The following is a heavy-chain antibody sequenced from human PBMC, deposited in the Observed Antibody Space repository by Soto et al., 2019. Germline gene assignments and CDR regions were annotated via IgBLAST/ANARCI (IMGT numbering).Heavy chain of an antibody. J-gene: IGHJ5*02. D-gene: IGHD5-12*01. CDR2: IYYSGST. V-gene: IGHV4-30-4*01. CDR1: GGSISSGDYY. Sequence: QVQLQESGPGLVKPSQTLSLTRTVSGGSISSGDYYWSWIRQPPGKGLEWIGYIYYSGSTYYNPTLKRRVTIPVDTSKNQFSLKLSSVTDADTAVYYCARYSGYEGLRFDPWGQGTLVTVSS. CDR3: ARYSGYEGLRFDP.